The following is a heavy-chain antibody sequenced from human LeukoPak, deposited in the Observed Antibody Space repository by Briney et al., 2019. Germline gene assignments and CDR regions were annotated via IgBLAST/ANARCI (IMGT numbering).Heavy chain of an antibody. CDR3: ARAPGPGRDYYGMDV. Sequence: GASVKVSCKASGGTFSGYAISWVRQAPGQGLEWMGGIIPIFGTANYAQKFQGRVTITADESTSTAYMELSSLRSEDTAVYYCARAPGPGRDYYGMDVWGQGTTVTVSS. V-gene: IGHV1-69*13. J-gene: IGHJ6*02. CDR2: IIPIFGTA. CDR1: GGTFSGYA. D-gene: IGHD3-10*01.